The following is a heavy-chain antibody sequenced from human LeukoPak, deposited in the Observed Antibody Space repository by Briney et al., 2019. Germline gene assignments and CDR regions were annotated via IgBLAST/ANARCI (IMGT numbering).Heavy chain of an antibody. J-gene: IGHJ4*02. Sequence: GASVKVSCKASGYPLDNFGLTWVRQAPGQGLEWMGWISAYNGNTHYAQKFRGRLTMTTDTSTTTAYLELRSLKSDDTAVYYCARDRLGGDLTGESLYWGQGTLVTVSS. V-gene: IGHV1-18*01. CDR1: GYPLDNFG. CDR3: ARDRLGGDLTGESLY. CDR2: ISAYNGNT. D-gene: IGHD4-17*01.